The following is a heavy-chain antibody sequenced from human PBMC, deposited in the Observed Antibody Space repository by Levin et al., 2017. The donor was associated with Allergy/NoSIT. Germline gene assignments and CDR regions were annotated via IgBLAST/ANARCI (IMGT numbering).Heavy chain of an antibody. Sequence: GESLKISCKASGYTFPNYGFSWVRQAPGQGLEWMGWISAYNANTKSAQKFQGRVTMTTDTSTSTAYMELRSLRSDDTAVYYCARDRGAYYDSSGYFDYWGQGTLVTVSS. D-gene: IGHD3-22*01. CDR1: GYTFPNYG. CDR3: ARDRGAYYDSSGYFDY. CDR2: ISAYNANT. J-gene: IGHJ4*02. V-gene: IGHV1-18*01.